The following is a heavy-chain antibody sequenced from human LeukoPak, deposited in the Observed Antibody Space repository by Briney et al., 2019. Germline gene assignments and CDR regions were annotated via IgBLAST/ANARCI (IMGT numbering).Heavy chain of an antibody. CDR1: GFTVSSNY. Sequence: GGSLRLSCAASGFTVSSNYMSWVHQAPGRGLEWVSVIYSDGSAYYADSVKGRFTISRDNSKNTLYLQMNSLRAEDTAVYYCAVRRDGYNYFDYWGQGTLVTVSS. J-gene: IGHJ4*02. D-gene: IGHD5-24*01. V-gene: IGHV3-53*01. CDR2: IYSDGSA. CDR3: AVRRDGYNYFDY.